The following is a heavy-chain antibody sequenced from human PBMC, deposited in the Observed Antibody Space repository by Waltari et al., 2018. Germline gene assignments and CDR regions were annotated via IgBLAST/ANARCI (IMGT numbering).Heavy chain of an antibody. V-gene: IGHV4-34*01. CDR1: GGSFSGYY. J-gene: IGHJ6*03. CDR3: AREGAVAGTRYYMDV. D-gene: IGHD6-19*01. Sequence: QVQLQQWGAGLLKPSETLSLTCAVYGGSFSGYYWSWIRQPPGKGLEWIGEINHSGSTNYNPSLKSRVTISVDTSKNQFSLKLSSVTAADTAVYYCAREGAVAGTRYYMDVWGKGTTVTVSS. CDR2: INHSGST.